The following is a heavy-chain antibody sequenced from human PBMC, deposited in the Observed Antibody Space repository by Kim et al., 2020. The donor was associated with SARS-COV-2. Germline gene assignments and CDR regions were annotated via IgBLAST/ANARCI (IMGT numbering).Heavy chain of an antibody. CDR3: ARVRIALGGTPPDY. CDR2: INPKSGAT. J-gene: IGHJ4*02. Sequence: ASVKVSCKASGYTFTDYYMHWVRQAPGQGLEWMGRINPKSGATNYAQKFQGRVTMTRDTSISTAYMELSRLRADDTAVYYCARVRIALGGTPPDYWGQGTLVTVSS. V-gene: IGHV1-2*06. D-gene: IGHD2-15*01. CDR1: GYTFTDYY.